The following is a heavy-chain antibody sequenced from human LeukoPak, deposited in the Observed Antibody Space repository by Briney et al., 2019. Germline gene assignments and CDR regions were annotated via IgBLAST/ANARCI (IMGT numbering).Heavy chain of an antibody. J-gene: IGHJ4*02. CDR1: GFTFDDYA. V-gene: IGHV3-43D*03. CDR2: ISWDGGST. CDR3: AKDAVKEYYDSSGPDY. Sequence: GGSLRLSCAASGFTFDDYAMHWVRQAPGKGLEWVSLISWDGGSTYYADSVKGRFTISRDNSKNSLYLQMNSLRAEDTALYYCAKDAVKEYYDSSGPDYWGQGTLVTVSS. D-gene: IGHD3-22*01.